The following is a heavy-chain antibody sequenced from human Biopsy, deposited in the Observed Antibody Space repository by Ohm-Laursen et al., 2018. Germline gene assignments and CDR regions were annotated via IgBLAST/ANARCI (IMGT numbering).Heavy chain of an antibody. V-gene: IGHV4-39*01. CDR3: VRFQAGTIEVY. J-gene: IGHJ4*02. CDR2: IFYSGTT. Sequence: PGTLSLTCTVSGVSISSGPYYWGWIRQPPGKGLEWIGHIFYSGTTSYNPSHKSRITISVDTSKTQFSLRLSSVTAADTAVYYCVRFQAGTIEVYWGQGTLVTVSS. CDR1: GVSISSGPYY. D-gene: IGHD3-3*01.